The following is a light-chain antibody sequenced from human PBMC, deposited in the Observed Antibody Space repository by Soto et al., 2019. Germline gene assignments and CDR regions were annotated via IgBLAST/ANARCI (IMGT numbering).Light chain of an antibody. V-gene: IGKV3-20*01. Sequence: EIVLTQSPGTLSLSPGERATLSCRASQSVNNNYLAWYQQRPGQAPRLLIYGASSRATGVPDRFSGSGSGTDFTLTISRLEPGDFAVYYCQQYGSSPPYTFGQGAKLEI. J-gene: IGKJ2*01. CDR1: QSVNNNY. CDR2: GAS. CDR3: QQYGSSPPYT.